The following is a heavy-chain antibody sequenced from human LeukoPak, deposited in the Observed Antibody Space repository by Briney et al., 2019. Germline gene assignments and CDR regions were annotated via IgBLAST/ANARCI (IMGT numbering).Heavy chain of an antibody. CDR1: GFTFSSYS. CDR3: ASDPDQPFDY. J-gene: IGHJ4*02. CDR2: ISSSSSYI. Sequence: PGGPLRLSCAASGFTFSSYSMNWVRQAPGKGLEWVSSISSSSSYIYYADSVKGRFTISRDNAKNSLYLQMNSLRAEDTAVYYCASDPDQPFDYWGQGTLVTVSS. V-gene: IGHV3-21*01.